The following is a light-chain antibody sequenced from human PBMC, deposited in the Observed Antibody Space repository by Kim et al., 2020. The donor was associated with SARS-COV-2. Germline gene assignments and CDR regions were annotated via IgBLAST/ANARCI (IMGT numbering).Light chain of an antibody. CDR1: QSVSSNY. J-gene: IGKJ1*01. CDR2: GAS. Sequence: EIVLTQSPGTLSLSPGERATLSCRASQSVSSNYLAWYQQTPGQAPRLLIYGASTRATGTPDRFSGGGSGTDFTLTISRLEPEDFAVYYCQQYGTSPRTFGQGTKVDIK. V-gene: IGKV3-20*01. CDR3: QQYGTSPRT.